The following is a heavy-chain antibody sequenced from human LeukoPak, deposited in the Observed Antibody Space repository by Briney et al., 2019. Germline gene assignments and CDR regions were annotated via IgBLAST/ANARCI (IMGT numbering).Heavy chain of an antibody. CDR3: AREVSLDAALDY. Sequence: SETLSLTCTVSGGSISSYYWSWIRQPPGKGLEWIGYIYYSGSTNYNPSLKSRVTISVDTSKNQFSLKLSSVTDADTAVYYCAREVSLDAALDYWGQGTLVTVSS. CDR1: GGSISSYY. V-gene: IGHV4-59*01. J-gene: IGHJ4*02. D-gene: IGHD1-1*01. CDR2: IYYSGST.